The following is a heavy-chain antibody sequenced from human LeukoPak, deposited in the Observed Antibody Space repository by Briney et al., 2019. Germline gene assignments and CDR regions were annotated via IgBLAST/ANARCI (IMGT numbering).Heavy chain of an antibody. J-gene: IGHJ4*02. D-gene: IGHD4-17*01. CDR3: AREGSYGDAYFDY. CDR2: INPSGGST. Sequence: ASVKVSCKASGYTFTSYYMPWVRHAPGQGLEWMGIINPSGGSTSYAQKFQGRGTMTRDTSTSTAYMELRSLRSDDTAVYYCAREGSYGDAYFDYWGQGTLVTVSS. CDR1: GYTFTSYY. V-gene: IGHV1-46*01.